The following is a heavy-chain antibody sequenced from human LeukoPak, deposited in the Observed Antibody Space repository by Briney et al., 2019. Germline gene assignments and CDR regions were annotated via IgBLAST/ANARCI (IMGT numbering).Heavy chain of an antibody. CDR3: ARDRYQAAREFDY. CDR1: GFTFSNYW. Sequence: GGSLRLSCAASGFTFSNYWMHWVRQAPGKGLVWVSRLDTDGSDTSYADSVKGRFTISRDNAKNTLYLQMNNLRAEDTAMYYCARDRYQAAREFDYWGQGTLVTVSS. D-gene: IGHD2-15*01. V-gene: IGHV3-74*01. CDR2: LDTDGSDT. J-gene: IGHJ4*02.